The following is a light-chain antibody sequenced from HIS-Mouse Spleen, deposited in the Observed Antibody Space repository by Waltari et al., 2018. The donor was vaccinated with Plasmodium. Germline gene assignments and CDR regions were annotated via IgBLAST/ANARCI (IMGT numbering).Light chain of an antibody. J-gene: IGKJ2*01. CDR1: QSVSSSY. Sequence: ELVLTQSPGTLSLSPGERATLSCRASQSVSSSYLAWYQQKPGQAPRLLIYGASSRATGITDRFSGSGSGTDFTLTISRLEPEDFAVYYCQQYGSSPYTFGQGNKLEIK. V-gene: IGKV3-20*01. CDR2: GAS. CDR3: QQYGSSPYT.